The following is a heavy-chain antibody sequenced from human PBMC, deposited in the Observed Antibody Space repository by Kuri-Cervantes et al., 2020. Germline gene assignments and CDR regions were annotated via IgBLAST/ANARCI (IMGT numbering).Heavy chain of an antibody. CDR2: ISDSARTI. J-gene: IGHJ4*01. Sequence: GESLKISCAASGFDFSDNYMSWIRQAPRKGLEWVSYISDSARTIYYTDSVKGRFTISRDNAKNSVYLQMNSLRAEDTAVYYCARVRGSGSYAYVADWGQGILVTVSS. V-gene: IGHV3-11*01. CDR1: GFDFSDNY. D-gene: IGHD3-10*01. CDR3: ARVRGSGSYAYVAD.